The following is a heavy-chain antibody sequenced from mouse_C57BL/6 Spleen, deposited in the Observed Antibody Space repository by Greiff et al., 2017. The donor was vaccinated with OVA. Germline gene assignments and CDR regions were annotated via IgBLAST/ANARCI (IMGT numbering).Heavy chain of an antibody. V-gene: IGHV1-82*01. Sequence: VQLQQSGPELVKPGASVKISCKASGYAFSSSWMNWVKQRPGKGLEWIGRIYPGDGDTNYNGKFKGKATLTADKSSSTAYMQISSLTSEDSAVYFCARDYGSRLEYFDVWGTGTTVTVSS. CDR1: GYAFSSSW. D-gene: IGHD1-1*01. CDR2: IYPGDGDT. J-gene: IGHJ1*03. CDR3: ARDYGSRLEYFDV.